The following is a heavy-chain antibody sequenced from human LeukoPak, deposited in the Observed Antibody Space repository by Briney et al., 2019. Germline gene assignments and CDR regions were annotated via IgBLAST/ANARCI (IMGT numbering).Heavy chain of an antibody. Sequence: ASVKVSCKAPGYTFTSYGISWVRQAPGQGLEWMGWISAYNGNTNYAQKLQGRVTMTTDTSTSTAYMELRSLRSDDTAVYYCARARKYQLLADYWGQGTLVTVSS. CDR2: ISAYNGNT. CDR3: ARARKYQLLADY. D-gene: IGHD2-2*01. J-gene: IGHJ4*02. CDR1: GYTFTSYG. V-gene: IGHV1-18*01.